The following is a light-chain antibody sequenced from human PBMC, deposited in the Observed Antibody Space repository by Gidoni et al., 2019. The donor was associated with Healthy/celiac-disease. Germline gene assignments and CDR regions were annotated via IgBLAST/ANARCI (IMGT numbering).Light chain of an antibody. CDR3: LQDYNYPRT. CDR2: AAS. J-gene: IGKJ1*01. Sequence: AIKMTQSPSSLSASVADRVTITCRASQGIRNDLGWYQQKPGKAPKLLIYAASSLQSGVPSRFSGSGSGTDFTLNISRLQTEDFATYYCLQDYNYPRTFGQGTKVEIK. CDR1: QGIRND. V-gene: IGKV1-6*01.